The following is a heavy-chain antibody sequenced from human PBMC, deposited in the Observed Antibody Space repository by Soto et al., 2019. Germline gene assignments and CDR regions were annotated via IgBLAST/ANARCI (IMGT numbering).Heavy chain of an antibody. Sequence: GESLKISCKGSGYSFAGYWITWVRQKPGKGLEWMGRIDPSDSQTYYSPSFRGHVTSSVTKSITTVFLQWSSLRASDTAMYYCARQIYDSDTGPNFQYYFDSWGQGTPVTVSS. CDR2: IDPSDSQT. V-gene: IGHV5-10-1*01. CDR3: ARQIYDSDTGPNFQYYFDS. CDR1: GYSFAGYW. D-gene: IGHD3-22*01. J-gene: IGHJ4*02.